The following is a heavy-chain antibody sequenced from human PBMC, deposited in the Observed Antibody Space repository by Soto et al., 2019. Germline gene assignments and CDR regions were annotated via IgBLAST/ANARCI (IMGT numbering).Heavy chain of an antibody. J-gene: IGHJ6*02. CDR1: GYSVSSNSAA. CDR2: TYYRSKWYN. V-gene: IGHV6-1*01. CDR3: ARVVHDYVWGSYRQSYDGMDV. D-gene: IGHD3-16*02. Sequence: PSQTLSLTCAMSGYSVSSNSAAWSWIIQSPSRGLEWLGRTYYRSKWYNDYAVSVKSRITINPDTSKNQFSLQLTSVTPEDTAVYYSARVVHDYVWGSYRQSYDGMDVWGQGTRVTVSS.